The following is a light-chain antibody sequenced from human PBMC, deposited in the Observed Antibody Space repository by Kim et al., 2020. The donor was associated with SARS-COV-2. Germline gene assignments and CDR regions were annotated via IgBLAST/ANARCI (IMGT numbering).Light chain of an antibody. J-gene: IGLJ3*02. CDR3: QSYDSSNWV. CDR2: EDN. V-gene: IGLV6-57*03. CDR1: RGSIASNY. Sequence: GKTVTRSCTRSRGSIASNYVQWYQQRPGSAPTPVIYEDNQRPSGVPDRFSGSIDSSSNSASLTISGLKTEDEADYYCQSYDSSNWVFGGGTQLTVL.